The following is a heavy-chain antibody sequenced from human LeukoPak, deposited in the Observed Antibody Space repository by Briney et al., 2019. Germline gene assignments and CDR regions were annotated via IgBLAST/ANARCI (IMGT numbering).Heavy chain of an antibody. CDR2: ISGDGGGT. Sequence: GGSLRLSCAASGFTFDDYAMQWVRQAPGKGLEWVSLISGDGGGTFYADSVKGRFTISRDNSRNSLYLQMNSLRTEDTAFYYCGKDLNGVVGASINWGQGTLVTVSS. CDR1: GFTFDDYA. V-gene: IGHV3-43*02. CDR3: GKDLNGVVGASIN. J-gene: IGHJ4*02. D-gene: IGHD1-26*01.